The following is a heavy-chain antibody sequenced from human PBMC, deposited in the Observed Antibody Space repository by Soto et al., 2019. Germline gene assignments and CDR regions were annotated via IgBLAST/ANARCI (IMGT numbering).Heavy chain of an antibody. CDR2: ISYDGSNK. D-gene: IGHD2-2*01. CDR3: AKIHLGYCSSTSCPPDV. J-gene: IGHJ6*04. Sequence: GGSLRLSCAASGFTFSSYGMHWVRQAPGKGLEWVAVISYDGSNKYYADSVKGRFTISRDNSKNTLYLQMNSLRAEDTAVYYCAKIHLGYCSSTSCPPDVWGKGTTVTVSS. CDR1: GFTFSSYG. V-gene: IGHV3-30*18.